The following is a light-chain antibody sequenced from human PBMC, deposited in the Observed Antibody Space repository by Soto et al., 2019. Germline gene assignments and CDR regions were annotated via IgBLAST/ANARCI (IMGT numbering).Light chain of an antibody. CDR1: QSVSNND. CDR2: GAS. J-gene: IGKJ1*01. V-gene: IGKV3-20*01. CDR3: HQYASWT. Sequence: TRSPSTLSASLGDRATIPCRASQSVSNNDLARHRQNHGPAPRLLIYGASSRATGIPYRFSGSGSGTAFTITIRRLEPDDFAVYQRHQYASWTFGQGTKVDIK.